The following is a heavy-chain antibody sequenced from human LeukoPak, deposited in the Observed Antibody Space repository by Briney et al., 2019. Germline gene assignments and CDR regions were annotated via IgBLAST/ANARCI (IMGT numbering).Heavy chain of an antibody. V-gene: IGHV4-61*02. J-gene: IGHJ5*02. D-gene: IGHD2-15*01. Sequence: SETLSLTCTVSGGSISSDSYYWSWIRQPAGRGLEWIGRIYTSGSTNYNPSLKSRVTISVDTSKNQFSLKLSSVTAADTAVYYCARDAVVVVATTKRNWFDPWGQGTLVTVSS. CDR3: ARDAVVVVATTKRNWFDP. CDR2: IYTSGST. CDR1: GGSISSDSYY.